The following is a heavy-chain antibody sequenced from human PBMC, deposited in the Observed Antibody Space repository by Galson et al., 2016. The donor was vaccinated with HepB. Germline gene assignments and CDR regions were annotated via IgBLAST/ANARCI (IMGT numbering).Heavy chain of an antibody. D-gene: IGHD2-2*01. CDR3: ARSPSRYAFDY. CDR2: IYIDDST. J-gene: IGHJ4*02. CDR1: GFTFNNFA. V-gene: IGHV3-53*01. Sequence: SLRLSCAASGFTFNNFAMSWVRQAPGKGLEWVSLIYIDDSTYYADSVKGRFTISRDNPKNTLHLQMNSLRAEDTAVYYCARSPSRYAFDYWGQGTLVTVSS.